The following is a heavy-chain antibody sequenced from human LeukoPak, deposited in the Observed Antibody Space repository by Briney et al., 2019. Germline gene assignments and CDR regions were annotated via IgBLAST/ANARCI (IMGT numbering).Heavy chain of an antibody. Sequence: GGSLRLSCAASGFTFSSYGMHWVRQAPGKGLEWVAVIWYDGSNKYYADSVKGRFTISRDNSKDTLYLQMNSLRDDDTAIYYCAKSWSCVQYNDWLCYFDYWGQGTLVTVSS. V-gene: IGHV3-33*06. CDR2: IWYDGSNK. CDR3: AKSWSCVQYNDWLCYFDY. D-gene: IGHD3-9*01. J-gene: IGHJ4*02. CDR1: GFTFSSYG.